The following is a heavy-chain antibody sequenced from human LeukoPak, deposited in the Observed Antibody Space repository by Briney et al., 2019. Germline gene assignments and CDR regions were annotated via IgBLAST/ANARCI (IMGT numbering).Heavy chain of an antibody. CDR3: ARSVVVPTAIGDWFDP. Sequence: SETLSLTCTVSGSSISSYYWSWIRQPPGKGLEWIGYIYYSGSTNYNPSLKSRVTISVDTSKNQFSLKLSSVTAADTAVYYCARSVVVPTAIGDWFDPWGQGTLVTVSS. CDR1: GSSISSYY. D-gene: IGHD2-2*01. CDR2: IYYSGST. J-gene: IGHJ5*02. V-gene: IGHV4-59*01.